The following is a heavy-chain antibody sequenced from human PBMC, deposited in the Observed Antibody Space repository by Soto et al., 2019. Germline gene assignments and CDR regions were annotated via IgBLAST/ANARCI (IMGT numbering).Heavy chain of an antibody. V-gene: IGHV3-30*18. CDR3: AKLPAATNAYYYDGMDV. J-gene: IGHJ6*02. D-gene: IGHD2-2*01. Sequence: QVQLVESGGGVVQPGRSLRLSCAASGFTFSSYGMHWVRQAPGKGLEWVAVISYDGSNKYYADSVKGRFTISRDNSKNTLYLQMNSMRAEDTAVYYCAKLPAATNAYYYDGMDVWGQGTTVTVSS. CDR1: GFTFSSYG. CDR2: ISYDGSNK.